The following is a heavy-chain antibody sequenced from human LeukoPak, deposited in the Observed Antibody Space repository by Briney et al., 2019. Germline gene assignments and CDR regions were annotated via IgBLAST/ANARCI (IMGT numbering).Heavy chain of an antibody. CDR2: INGDGSSL. CDR1: GSTFRNYW. CDR3: ARDKGYSQDY. D-gene: IGHD5-18*01. Sequence: GGSLRLSCAASGSTFRNYWMHWVRQAPGKGLVWVSHINGDGSSLSYADSVKGRFTISRDNAKNTLYLQLSNLRVEDTAVYYCARDKGYSQDYWGQGTLVTVSS. V-gene: IGHV3-74*01. J-gene: IGHJ4*02.